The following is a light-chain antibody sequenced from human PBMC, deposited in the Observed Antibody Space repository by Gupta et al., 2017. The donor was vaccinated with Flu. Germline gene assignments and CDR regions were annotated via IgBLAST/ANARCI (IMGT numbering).Light chain of an antibody. V-gene: IGLV7-43*01. CDR2: STN. J-gene: IGLJ3*02. CDR1: TGPVTSDYY. Sequence: QTVVTQEPSLTVSPGGTVPLTCVSSTGPVTSDYYPNWFQQKPGQAPRALIHSTNKKHSWTPARFSGSLLGGKAALTLSGVQPEDEAEYHCLLCYNDGRSNWVFGGGTKLTVL. CDR3: LLCYNDGRSNWV.